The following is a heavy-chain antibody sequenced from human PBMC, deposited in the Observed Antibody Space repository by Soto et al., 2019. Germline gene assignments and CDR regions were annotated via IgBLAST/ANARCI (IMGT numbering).Heavy chain of an antibody. D-gene: IGHD1-26*01. Sequence: GASVKVSCKASGYTFTSYGISWVRHAPGQGLEWMGWISAYNGNTNYAQKLQGRVTMTTDTSTSTAYMELRSLRSDDTAVYYCARGVARWAHNWFDPWGQGTLVTVSS. J-gene: IGHJ5*02. CDR1: GYTFTSYG. CDR2: ISAYNGNT. V-gene: IGHV1-18*01. CDR3: ARGVARWAHNWFDP.